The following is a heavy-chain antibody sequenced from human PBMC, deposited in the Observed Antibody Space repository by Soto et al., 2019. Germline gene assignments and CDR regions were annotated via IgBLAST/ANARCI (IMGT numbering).Heavy chain of an antibody. CDR1: GFTFSNAW. D-gene: IGHD2-2*01. Sequence: GGSLRLSCAASGFTFSNAWINWVRQAPGKGLEWVGRIKSKTDGGTTDFAAPVKGRFAISRDDSKDMVYLQMNSLKTEDTGIYYCTTEVVVVPAATITLAEDAFDIWGQGTMVT. J-gene: IGHJ3*02. CDR2: IKSKTDGGTT. CDR3: TTEVVVVPAATITLAEDAFDI. V-gene: IGHV3-15*07.